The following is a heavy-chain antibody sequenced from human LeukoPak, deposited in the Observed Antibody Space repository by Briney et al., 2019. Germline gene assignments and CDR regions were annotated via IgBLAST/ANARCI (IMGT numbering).Heavy chain of an antibody. CDR2: IYPGDSHA. CDR3: ARPRTGGDYYYGMDV. D-gene: IGHD1-1*01. J-gene: IGHJ6*02. V-gene: IGHV5-51*01. CDR1: GYSFTIYW. Sequence: GESLKISCKGSGYSFTIYWIGWVRQVPGKGLEWMGIIYPGDSHARYSPSFQGQVTISADKPISTAYLQWSSLQASDTATYYCARPRTGGDYYYGMDVWGQGTTVTVSS.